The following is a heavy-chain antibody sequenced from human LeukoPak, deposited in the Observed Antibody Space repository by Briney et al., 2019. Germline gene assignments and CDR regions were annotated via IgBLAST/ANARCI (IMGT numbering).Heavy chain of an antibody. CDR2: IYYSGST. CDR3: ARANYIAARPYYFDY. Sequence: SETLSLTCTVSGGSISSYYWSWIRQPPGKGLEWIGYIYYSGSTNYNPSLKSRVTISVDTSKNQFSLKLSSVTAADTAVYHCARANYIAARPYYFDYWGQGTLVTVSS. D-gene: IGHD6-6*01. CDR1: GGSISSYY. J-gene: IGHJ4*02. V-gene: IGHV4-59*01.